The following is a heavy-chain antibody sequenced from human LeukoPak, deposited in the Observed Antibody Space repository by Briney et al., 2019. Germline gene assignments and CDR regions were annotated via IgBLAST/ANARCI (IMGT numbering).Heavy chain of an antibody. CDR2: IYYSGST. CDR3: ARRRDGYPIDY. J-gene: IGHJ4*02. CDR1: GVSFSTYY. D-gene: IGHD5-24*01. V-gene: IGHV4-39*01. Sequence: PSETLSLTCDVSGVSFSTYYWGWIRQPPGKGLEWIGSIYYSGSTNYNPSLKSRVTISVDTSKNQFSLRLTSVTAADTAVYYCARRRDGYPIDYWGQGTLVTVSS.